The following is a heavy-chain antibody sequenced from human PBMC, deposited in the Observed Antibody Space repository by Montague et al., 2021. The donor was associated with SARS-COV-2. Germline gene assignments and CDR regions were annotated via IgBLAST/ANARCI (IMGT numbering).Heavy chain of an antibody. CDR1: GGSISSGCYY. CDR3: ARDIAVPGVFDY. V-gene: IGHV4-61*02. Sequence: TLSLTCTVSGGSISSGCYYWSWIPQPAGMGLEWIGRFSISGSTNYNPSLESPVTISVDTYKNQVSLKLISVTAAAMAVYYCARDIAVPGVFDYWGQGTLVTVSS. J-gene: IGHJ4*02. D-gene: IGHD6-19*01. CDR2: FSISGST.